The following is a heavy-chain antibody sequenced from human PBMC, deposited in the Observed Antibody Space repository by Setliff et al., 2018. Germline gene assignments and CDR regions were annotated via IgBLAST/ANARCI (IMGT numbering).Heavy chain of an antibody. J-gene: IGHJ5*02. CDR2: ITSSGSTI. CDR3: AREGDTVNWFDP. D-gene: IGHD4-4*01. Sequence: LRLSCAASGFTFSDYYMSWIRQAPGKGLECISYITSSGSTIYYADSVKGRFTISRDNAKNSLYLQMNSLRAEDTAVYYCAREGDTVNWFDPWGQGTLVTVSS. V-gene: IGHV3-11*04. CDR1: GFTFSDYY.